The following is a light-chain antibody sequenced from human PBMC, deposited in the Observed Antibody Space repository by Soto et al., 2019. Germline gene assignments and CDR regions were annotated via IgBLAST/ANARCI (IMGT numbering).Light chain of an antibody. V-gene: IGLV2-14*01. J-gene: IGLJ1*01. CDR1: SSDVGGYNY. CDR3: SSYTRSSTYV. CDR2: EVS. Sequence: QSALTQPASVSGSPGQSITISCTGTSSDVGGYNYVSWYQQHPGKAPKLMIYEVSNRPSGVSNRFSGSKSDNTASLTISGLQAEDEADYYCSSYTRSSTYVVGTGTKLTVL.